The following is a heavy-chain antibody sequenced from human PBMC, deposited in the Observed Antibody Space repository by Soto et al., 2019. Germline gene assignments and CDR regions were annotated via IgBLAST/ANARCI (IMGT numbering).Heavy chain of an antibody. CDR2: ISSNGGTT. Sequence: EVQLAESGGGMVQPGGSLRLSCVASGFTFSSYDMHWVRQAPGKGLEYVSSISSNGGTTYYGNSVKGRFTISRDNSKNTLYLQMGSLRAEDXXXXXXXXXXXGNYDYWGQGTLVTVSS. CDR3: XXXXXGNYDY. CDR1: GFTFSSYD. D-gene: IGHD1-7*01. V-gene: IGHV3-64*01. J-gene: IGHJ4*02.